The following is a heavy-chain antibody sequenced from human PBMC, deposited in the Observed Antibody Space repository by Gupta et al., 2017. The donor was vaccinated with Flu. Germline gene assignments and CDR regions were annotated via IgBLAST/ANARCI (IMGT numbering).Heavy chain of an antibody. CDR2: ISYCSTYT. J-gene: IGHJ4*02. Sequence: QVQLVESGGGLVKPGGSLRLSCAASGFTFGDFYIHWIRQAPGKGLEWVSYISYCSTYTDYADSVKGRFTISRDNAKDSVYLQMNSLRVDDTAIYFCARGYITTAGLFDYWGLGTLVTVSS. D-gene: IGHD6-13*01. V-gene: IGHV3-11*05. CDR1: GFTFGDFY. CDR3: ARGYITTAGLFDY.